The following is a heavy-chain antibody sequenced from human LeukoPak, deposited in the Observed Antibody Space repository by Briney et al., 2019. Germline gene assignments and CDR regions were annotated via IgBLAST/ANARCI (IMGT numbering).Heavy chain of an antibody. CDR2: ISVSSTYM. J-gene: IGHJ6*03. D-gene: IGHD3-10*01. CDR1: GFTFSSYS. CDR3: ARVTFTMVRGVMDNYYYYYMDV. Sequence: GGSLRLSCAASGFTFSSYSMNWVRQAPGKGLEWVSSISVSSTYMYYAASVKGRFTISRDNAKNSLDLQMNSLRVEDTAVYYCARVTFTMVRGVMDNYYYYYMDVWGKGTTVTISS. V-gene: IGHV3-21*04.